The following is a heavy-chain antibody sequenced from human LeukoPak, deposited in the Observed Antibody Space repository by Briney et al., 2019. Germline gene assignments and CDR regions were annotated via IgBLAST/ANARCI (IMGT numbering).Heavy chain of an antibody. CDR2: INTNTGNP. J-gene: IGHJ5*02. D-gene: IGHD6-13*01. CDR3: ARDSGGAAAVPAEGFDP. V-gene: IGHV7-4-1*02. CDR1: GYTFTSYA. Sequence: ASVKVSCKASGYTFTSYAMNWVRQAPGQGLEWMGWINTNTGNPTYAQGFTGRFVFSLDTSVSTAYLQISSLKAEDTAVYYCARDSGGAAAVPAEGFDPWGQGTLVTVSS.